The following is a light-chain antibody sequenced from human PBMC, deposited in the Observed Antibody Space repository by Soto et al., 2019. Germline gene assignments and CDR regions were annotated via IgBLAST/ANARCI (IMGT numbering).Light chain of an antibody. V-gene: IGKV3-20*01. CDR3: LLYGCSGT. CDR1: QSVSNNY. CDR2: GAP. Sequence: EIVLTQSPGTLSLSPGERATLSCRASQSVSNNYLAWYQQKPGQAPRLRIYGAPNMATGIPDRFSGSGSGTDFTLTISRLETEDFAVYYFLLYGCSGTLGQGNQVDLK. J-gene: IGKJ1*01.